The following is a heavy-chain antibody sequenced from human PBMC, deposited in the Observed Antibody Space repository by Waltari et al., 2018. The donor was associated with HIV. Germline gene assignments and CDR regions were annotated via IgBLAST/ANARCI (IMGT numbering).Heavy chain of an antibody. V-gene: IGHV4-34*01. CDR2: ISPSRST. CDR1: GGSFSGYY. CDR3: ASRGAPTPVTTDS. Sequence: QMQLQQWGAGPLKPSETLSLTCAVQGGSFSGYYWSWIRQPPGTGLAWIGEISPSRSTKYNPSLMSRVTISVDTSRNQFSLRLKSVTAADTAVFYCASRGAPTPVTTDSWGQGTLVIVSS. D-gene: IGHD4-17*01. J-gene: IGHJ5*01.